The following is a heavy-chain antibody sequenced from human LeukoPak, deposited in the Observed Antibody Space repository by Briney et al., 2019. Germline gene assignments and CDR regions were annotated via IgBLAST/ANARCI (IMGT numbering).Heavy chain of an antibody. CDR2: ISGSGGST. CDR3: AKVRSAVTTPLYFDY. Sequence: GGSLRLSCAASGFTFSSYAMRWVRQAPGKGLEWVSAISGSGGSTYYADSVKGRFTISRDNSKNTLYLQMNSLRAEDTAVYYCAKVRSAVTTPLYFDYWGQGTLVTVSS. CDR1: GFTFSSYA. V-gene: IGHV3-23*01. D-gene: IGHD4-11*01. J-gene: IGHJ4*02.